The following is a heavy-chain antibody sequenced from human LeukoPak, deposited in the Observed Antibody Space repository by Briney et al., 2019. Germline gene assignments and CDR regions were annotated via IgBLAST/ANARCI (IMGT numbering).Heavy chain of an antibody. V-gene: IGHV3-30*04. D-gene: IGHD2-2*01. J-gene: IGHJ4*02. CDR3: AKGWQPSLRPLYYFDY. CDR1: GFTFSTYA. CDR2: ISYDGSNK. Sequence: PGGSLRLSCAASGFTFSTYAMHWVRQAPGKGLEWVAVISYDGSNKYYADSVKGRFTISRDNSKNTLYLQMNSLRAEDTAVYYCAKGWQPSLRPLYYFDYWGQGTLVTVSS.